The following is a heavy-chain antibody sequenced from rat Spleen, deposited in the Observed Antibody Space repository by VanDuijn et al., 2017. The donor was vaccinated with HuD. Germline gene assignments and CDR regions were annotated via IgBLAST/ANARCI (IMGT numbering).Heavy chain of an antibody. J-gene: IGHJ4*01. D-gene: IGHD1-12*03. CDR3: ARHHYDGYYHGPVLGVMDA. CDR2: ISSGGGGI. Sequence: EVQLVESGGGLVQPGRSLKLSCAASGFTFSSFPMAWVRQAPKKGLEWVASISSGGGGIYYLDSVKGRFSISRENAKSTLYLQMDSLRSEDTASYYCARHHYDGYYHGPVLGVMDAWGQGASVTVSS. CDR1: GFTFSSFP. V-gene: IGHV5-25*01.